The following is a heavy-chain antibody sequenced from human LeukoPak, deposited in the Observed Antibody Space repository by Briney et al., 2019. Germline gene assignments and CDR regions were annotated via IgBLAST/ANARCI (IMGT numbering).Heavy chain of an antibody. J-gene: IGHJ4*02. Sequence: GGSLRLSCAASGFTFSSYAMHWVRQAPGKGLEWVAVISYDGSNKYYADSVKGRFTISRDNSKNTLYLQMNSLRAEDTAVYYCATSRTFDYWGQGTLVTVSS. CDR3: ATSRTFDY. V-gene: IGHV3-30*04. CDR2: ISYDGSNK. CDR1: GFTFSSYA.